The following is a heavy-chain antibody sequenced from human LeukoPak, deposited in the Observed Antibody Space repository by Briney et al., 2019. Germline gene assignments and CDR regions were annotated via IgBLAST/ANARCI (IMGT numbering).Heavy chain of an antibody. CDR3: ARGGLVRGSINSLIAFDV. CDR1: SGSISTSNYY. V-gene: IGHV4-39*07. D-gene: IGHD3-10*01. CDR2: IFYSGST. Sequence: PSETLSLTCTVSSGSISTSNYYWGWVRQPPGKALEWIGNIFYSGSTYYSPSLKSRVTISLDTSRNQFSLKLNSVTAADTALYYCARGGLVRGSINSLIAFDVWGQGIMVTVSS. J-gene: IGHJ3*01.